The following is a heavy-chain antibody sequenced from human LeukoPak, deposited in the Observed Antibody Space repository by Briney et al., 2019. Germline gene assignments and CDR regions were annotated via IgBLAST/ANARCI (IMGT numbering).Heavy chain of an antibody. V-gene: IGHV3-23*01. Sequence: GGSLRLSCAASGFTFSSYAMSWVRQAPGKGLEWVSAISGSGGSTYYADSVKGRFTISRDNSKNTLYLQMNSLRAEDTAVYYCAKVDPPVLTGYISYFDYWGQGTLVTVSS. CDR3: AKVDPPVLTGYISYFDY. CDR2: ISGSGGST. J-gene: IGHJ4*02. CDR1: GFTFSSYA. D-gene: IGHD3-9*01.